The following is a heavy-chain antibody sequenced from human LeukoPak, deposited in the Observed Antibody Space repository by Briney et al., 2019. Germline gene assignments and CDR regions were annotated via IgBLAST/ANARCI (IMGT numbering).Heavy chain of an antibody. D-gene: IGHD3-22*01. CDR3: TTRFMIVVVTRGDY. J-gene: IGHJ4*02. V-gene: IGHV3-23*01. Sequence: QTGGSLRLSCAASGFTFSSYAMSWVRQAPGKGLEWVSAISGSGGSTYYADSVKGRFTISRDNSKNTLYLQMNSLRAEDTAVYYCTTRFMIVVVTRGDYWGQGTLVTVSS. CDR2: ISGSGGST. CDR1: GFTFSSYA.